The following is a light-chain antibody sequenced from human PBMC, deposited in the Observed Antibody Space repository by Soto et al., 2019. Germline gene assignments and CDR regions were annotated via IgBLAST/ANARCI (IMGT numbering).Light chain of an antibody. Sequence: EIVLTQSPGTLSLSPGERATLSCRASQSVSDMYVAWYQQKPGQAPRLLIYASNRATGIPDRFSGSGSGTDFTLTISRLEPEDFAVSYCQHYGTSALFGPGTKVEIK. CDR3: QHYGTSAL. CDR2: AS. V-gene: IGKV3-20*01. CDR1: QSVSDMY. J-gene: IGKJ3*01.